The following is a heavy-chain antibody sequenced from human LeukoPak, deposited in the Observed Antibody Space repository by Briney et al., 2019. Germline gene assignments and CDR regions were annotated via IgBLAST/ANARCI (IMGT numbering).Heavy chain of an antibody. J-gene: IGHJ4*02. D-gene: IGHD6-19*01. CDR1: GGSISSYY. Sequence: PSETLSLTCTVSGGSISSYYWSWLRQPPGKGLEWIGEINHSGSTNYNPSLKSRVTISVDTSKNQFSLKLSSVTAADTAVYYCARRRIAVAASGYYWGQGTLVTVSS. V-gene: IGHV4-34*01. CDR3: ARRRIAVAASGYY. CDR2: INHSGST.